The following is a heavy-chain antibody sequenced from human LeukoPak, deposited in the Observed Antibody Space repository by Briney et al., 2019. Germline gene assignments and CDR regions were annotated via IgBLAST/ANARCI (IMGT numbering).Heavy chain of an antibody. D-gene: IGHD4-17*01. V-gene: IGHV3-66*01. CDR1: GFTVSNNY. Sequence: GGSLRLSCAASGFTVSNNYMSWVRQAPGKGLEWVSVIYSGGGTYYADSVKGRFTISRDNSKNTLYLQMNSLRAEDTAVYYCAREHTTVTSLLDYWGQGTLVTVSS. CDR2: IYSGGGT. CDR3: AREHTTVTSLLDY. J-gene: IGHJ4*02.